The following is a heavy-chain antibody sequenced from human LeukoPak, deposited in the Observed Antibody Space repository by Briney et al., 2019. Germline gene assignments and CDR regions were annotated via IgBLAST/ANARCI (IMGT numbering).Heavy chain of an antibody. D-gene: IGHD2-15*01. Sequence: GASVKVSCKASGYTFTSYDINWVRQATGQGLEWMGWMNPNSGNTGYAQKFQGRVTMTRNTSISTAYMELSSLRSEDTAVYYCARGQGIVVVVAENNGMDVWGQGTTVTVSS. CDR1: GYTFTSYD. V-gene: IGHV1-8*01. CDR2: MNPNSGNT. J-gene: IGHJ6*02. CDR3: ARGQGIVVVVAENNGMDV.